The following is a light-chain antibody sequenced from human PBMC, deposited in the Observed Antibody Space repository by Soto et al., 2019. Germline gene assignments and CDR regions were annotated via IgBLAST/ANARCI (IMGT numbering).Light chain of an antibody. Sequence: QSALTQPPSASGSPGQSVTISCTGTSSDVGGYNYVSWYQQHPGKAPKVMIYEVNNRPSGVSDRFSGSKSGNTASLTISGLQAEDEAVYFCSSYTGSSTLGEMFGGGTKLTVL. V-gene: IGLV2-14*01. J-gene: IGLJ3*02. CDR3: SSYTGSSTLGEM. CDR2: EVN. CDR1: SSDVGGYNY.